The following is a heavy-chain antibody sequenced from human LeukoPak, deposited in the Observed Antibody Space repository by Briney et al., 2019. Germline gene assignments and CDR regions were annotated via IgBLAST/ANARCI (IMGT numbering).Heavy chain of an antibody. J-gene: IGHJ4*02. V-gene: IGHV1-69*13. CDR2: IIPIFGTA. CDR1: GYTFTSYA. CDR3: ARGLNYYDSSGYDY. D-gene: IGHD3-22*01. Sequence: GASVKVSCKASGYTFTSYAISWVRQAPGQGLEWMGGIIPIFGTANYAQKFQGRVTITADESTSTAYMELSSLRSEDTAVYYCARGLNYYDSSGYDYWGQGTLVTVSS.